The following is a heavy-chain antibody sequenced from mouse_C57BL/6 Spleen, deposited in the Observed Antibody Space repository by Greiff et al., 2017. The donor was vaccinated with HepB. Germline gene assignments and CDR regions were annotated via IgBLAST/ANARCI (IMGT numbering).Heavy chain of an antibody. CDR2: INYDGSST. V-gene: IGHV5-16*01. Sequence: EVQVVESEGGLVQPGSSMKLSCTASGFTFSDYYMAWVRQVPEKGLEWVANINYDGSSTYYLDSLKSRFIISRDNAKNILYLQMSSLKSEDTATYYCARARYPYYFDYWGQGTTLTVSS. J-gene: IGHJ2*01. CDR1: GFTFSDYY. CDR3: ARARYPYYFDY.